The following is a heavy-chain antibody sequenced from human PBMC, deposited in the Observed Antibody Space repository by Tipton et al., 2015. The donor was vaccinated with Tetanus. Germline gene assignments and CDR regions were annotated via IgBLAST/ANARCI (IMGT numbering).Heavy chain of an antibody. CDR1: GGSVNDGRFY. D-gene: IGHD2-2*01. Sequence: LRLSCTVSGGSVNDGRFYWTWIRQPPGKALEWVAHIYYSGSATYNPSVASRATVSIDMSKNQFSPKLSSVTAADTAIYYCAREVPAAGHFDSWGQGTLVTVSS. CDR2: IYYSGSA. V-gene: IGHV4-61*01. CDR3: AREVPAAGHFDS. J-gene: IGHJ4*02.